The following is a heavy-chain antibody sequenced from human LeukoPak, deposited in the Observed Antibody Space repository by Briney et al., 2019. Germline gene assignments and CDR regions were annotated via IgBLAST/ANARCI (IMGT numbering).Heavy chain of an antibody. J-gene: IGHJ4*02. Sequence: PSETLSLTCTVSGGSISSSSDYWGWIRQPPGKGLEWIGSIYYSGSTYYNPSLKSRVTISVDTSKNQFSLKLSSVTAADTAVYYCARETWFGGDWGQGTLVTVSS. V-gene: IGHV4-39*07. CDR2: IYYSGST. CDR1: GGSISSSSDY. D-gene: IGHD3-10*01. CDR3: ARETWFGGD.